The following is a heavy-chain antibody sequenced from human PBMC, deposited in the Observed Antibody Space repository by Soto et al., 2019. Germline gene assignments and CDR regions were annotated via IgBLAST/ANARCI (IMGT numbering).Heavy chain of an antibody. J-gene: IGHJ4*02. CDR3: ARSVAVPGAHIDY. Sequence: SESLSLPCRVSGCSISGSYWSWIRQSPGKGLEWLGYVYYTGSTNYSPSLRSRVSISVDTSKNELSLRLSSVTAADTAVYFCARSVAVPGAHIDYWGQGTQVTVSS. D-gene: IGHD6-19*01. V-gene: IGHV4-59*01. CDR1: GCSISGSY. CDR2: VYYTGST.